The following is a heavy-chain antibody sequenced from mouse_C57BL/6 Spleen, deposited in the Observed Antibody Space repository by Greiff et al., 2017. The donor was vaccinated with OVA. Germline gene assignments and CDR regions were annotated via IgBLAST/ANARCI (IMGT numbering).Heavy chain of an antibody. CDR3: ARRDYDYYYAMDY. CDR1: GYAFSSSW. V-gene: IGHV1-82*01. Sequence: VTLQESGPELVKPGASVKISCKAFGYAFSSSWMNWVKQRPGKGLEWIGRIYPGDGDTNYNGKFKGKATLTADKSSSTAYMQLSSLTSEDSAVYFCARRDYDYYYAMDYWGQGTSVTVSS. D-gene: IGHD2-4*01. CDR2: IYPGDGDT. J-gene: IGHJ4*01.